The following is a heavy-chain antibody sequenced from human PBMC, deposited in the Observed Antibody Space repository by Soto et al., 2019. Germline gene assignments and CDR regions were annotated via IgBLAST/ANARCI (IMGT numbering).Heavy chain of an antibody. V-gene: IGHV3-30*18. CDR3: AKEGVSGSYHALSS. CDR2: ISYDGSNK. Sequence: QVQLVESGGGVVQPGRSLRLSCAASGFTFSSYGMHWVRQAPGKGLEWVAVISYDGSNKYYADSVKGRFTITRDNSKSTLYLQMNSLRAEDTAVYYCAKEGVSGSYHALSSWGQGTTVTVSS. J-gene: IGHJ6*02. CDR1: GFTFSSYG. D-gene: IGHD1-26*01.